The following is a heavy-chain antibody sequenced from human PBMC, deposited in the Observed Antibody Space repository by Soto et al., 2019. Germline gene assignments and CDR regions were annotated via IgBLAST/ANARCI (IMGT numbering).Heavy chain of an antibody. Sequence: SETLSLTCAVSGYSISSGYYWGWIRQPPGKGLEWIGSIYHSGSTYYNPSLKSRVTISVDTSKNQFSLKLSSVTAADTAVYYCARVSVMTTVYYYYYYGMDVWGQGTTVTVSS. CDR3: ARVSVMTTVYYYYYYGMDV. J-gene: IGHJ6*02. CDR1: GYSISSGYY. D-gene: IGHD4-4*01. CDR2: IYHSGST. V-gene: IGHV4-38-2*01.